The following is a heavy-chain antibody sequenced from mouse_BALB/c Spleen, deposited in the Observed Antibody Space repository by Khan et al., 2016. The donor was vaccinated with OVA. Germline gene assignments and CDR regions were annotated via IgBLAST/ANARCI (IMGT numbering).Heavy chain of an antibody. CDR3: ARRGQRWDFDY. J-gene: IGHJ2*01. CDR1: GYTFINYW. D-gene: IGHD1-1*01. V-gene: IGHV1-7*01. Sequence: QVQLQQSGAELAKPGASVKMSCKASGYTFINYWILWVKQRPGQGLEWIGYINPSTGYTEYNQNFKDKATLTADKSSSTAYMQLSSLTSEDSAVYYGARRGQRWDFDYWGQGTTLTVSS. CDR2: INPSTGYT.